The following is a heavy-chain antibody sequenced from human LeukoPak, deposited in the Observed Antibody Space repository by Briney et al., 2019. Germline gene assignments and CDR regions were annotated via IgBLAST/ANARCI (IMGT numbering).Heavy chain of an antibody. Sequence: PGGSLRLSCAPSGFTFGDYYMSWFRQSPGRGLEWLSYISASGSPISYADSVKGRFTISRDNAKNSLHLQMSSLTSEDTAVYFCATDYHGSGTFDYWGQGTLVTVSS. D-gene: IGHD3-10*01. J-gene: IGHJ4*02. CDR3: ATDYHGSGTFDY. CDR2: ISASGSPI. V-gene: IGHV3-11*01. CDR1: GFTFGDYY.